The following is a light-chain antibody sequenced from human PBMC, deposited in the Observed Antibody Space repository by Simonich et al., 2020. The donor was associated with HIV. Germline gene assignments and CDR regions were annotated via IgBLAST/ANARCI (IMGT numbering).Light chain of an antibody. CDR2: AAS. V-gene: IGKV1-8*01. Sequence: AIRITQSPSSLSASPGNRVTLTCRASQGISSYLAWYQQKPGKAPKLLIYAASTLQSGVPSRFSGIGSGTDFILTISSLQPEDFATYYCQQSFSTPFTFGPGTKVDIK. CDR3: QQSFSTPFT. CDR1: QGISSY. J-gene: IGKJ3*01.